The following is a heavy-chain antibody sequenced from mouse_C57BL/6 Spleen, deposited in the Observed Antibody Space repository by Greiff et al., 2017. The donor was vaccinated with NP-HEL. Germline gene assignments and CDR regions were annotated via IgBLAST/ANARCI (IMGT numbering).Heavy chain of an antibody. J-gene: IGHJ4*01. D-gene: IGHD2-2*01. Sequence: VKLMESGPGLVQPSQSLSITCTVSGFSLTSYGVHWVRQSPGKGLEWLGVIWRGGSTDYNAAFMSRLSITKDNSKSQVFFKMNSLQADDTAIYYCAKMVTTVPYAMDYWGQGTSVTVSS. V-gene: IGHV2-5*01. CDR1: GFSLTSYG. CDR2: IWRGGST. CDR3: AKMVTTVPYAMDY.